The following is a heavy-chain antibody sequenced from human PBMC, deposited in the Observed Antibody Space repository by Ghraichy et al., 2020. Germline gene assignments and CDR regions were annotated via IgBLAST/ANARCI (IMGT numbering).Heavy chain of an antibody. CDR2: IYYGGST. V-gene: IGHV4-59*01. CDR1: GGSISGYY. J-gene: IGHJ5*02. Sequence: LNISCTVSGGSISGYYWTWIRQPPGKRLEWIGYIYYGGSTDYNPSLKSRVTISLDSSKNQFSLKLRSVTATDTAVYFCARTPHTAARPWWFDPWGQGKLVTVSS. CDR3: ARTPHTAARPWWFDP. D-gene: IGHD6-6*01.